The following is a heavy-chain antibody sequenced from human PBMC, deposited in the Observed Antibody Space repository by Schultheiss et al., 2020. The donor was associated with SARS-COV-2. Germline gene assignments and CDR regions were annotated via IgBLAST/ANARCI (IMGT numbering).Heavy chain of an antibody. V-gene: IGHV4-4*07. J-gene: IGHJ4*02. CDR1: GDSISNYY. CDR2: ISGSGST. Sequence: SETLSLTCTVSGDSISNYYWIWVRQPAGKGLEWIGRISGSGSTNYSPSLKSRVTISVDTSKNQFSLKLSSVTAADTAVYYCAISARHQVGNLDYWGQGTLVTVSS. D-gene: IGHD7-27*01. CDR3: AISARHQVGNLDY.